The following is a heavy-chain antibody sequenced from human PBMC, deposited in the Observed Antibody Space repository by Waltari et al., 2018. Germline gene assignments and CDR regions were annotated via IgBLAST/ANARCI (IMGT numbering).Heavy chain of an antibody. D-gene: IGHD5-18*01. CDR3: TRGTSYGYSSDY. CDR1: GFTFSGSA. CDR2: IRSKANSYAT. V-gene: IGHV3-73*01. J-gene: IGHJ4*02. Sequence: EVQLVESGGGLVQPGGSLKLSCAASGFTFSGSAIHWVSQASGKGLEWVGRIRSKANSYATAYAASVKGRFTISRDDSKNTAYLQMNSLKTEDTAVYYCTRGTSYGYSSDYWGQGTLVTVSS.